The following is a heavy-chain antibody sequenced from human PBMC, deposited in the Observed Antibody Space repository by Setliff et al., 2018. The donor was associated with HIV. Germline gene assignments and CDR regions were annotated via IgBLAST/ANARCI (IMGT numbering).Heavy chain of an antibody. CDR3: ARAPFTSGHYGADY. J-gene: IGHJ4*02. CDR2: IIPRDGST. V-gene: IGHV1-46*01. Sequence: ASVKVSCKASGSTFTSYAINWVRQAPGQGLEWMGGIIPRDGSTGYAQRFQGRVTMTRDTSRGTVYMELRSLRSEDTAVYCCARAPFTSGHYGADYWGQGTLVTVSS. CDR1: GSTFTSYA. D-gene: IGHD3-10*01.